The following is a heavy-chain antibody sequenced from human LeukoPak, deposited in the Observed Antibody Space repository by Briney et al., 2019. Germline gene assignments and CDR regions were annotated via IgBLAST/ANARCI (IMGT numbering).Heavy chain of an antibody. CDR2: IWYDGSNK. Sequence: PGRSLRLSCAASGLTFSSYGMHWVRQAPGKGLEWVAVIWYDGSNKYYADSVKGRFTISRDNSKNTLYLQMNSLRAEDTAVYYCARDPRYSGYDFSYFDYWAQGTLVTVSS. J-gene: IGHJ4*02. D-gene: IGHD5-12*01. CDR3: ARDPRYSGYDFSYFDY. V-gene: IGHV3-33*01. CDR1: GLTFSSYG.